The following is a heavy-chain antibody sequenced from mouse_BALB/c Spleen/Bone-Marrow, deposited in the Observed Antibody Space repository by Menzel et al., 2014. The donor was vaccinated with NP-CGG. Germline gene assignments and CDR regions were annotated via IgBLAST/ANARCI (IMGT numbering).Heavy chain of an antibody. J-gene: IGHJ2*01. CDR2: IYPGNVGT. D-gene: IGHD2-10*02. CDR3: ARETRYGNYVDYFDY. CDR1: GYTFTSYY. Sequence: QVQLQQSGPELVKPGTSVRISCKPSGYTFTSYYTHWVKQRPGQGLEWIGWIYPGNVGTKYNEKFKGKATLTADKSSSTAYMQLSSLTSEDSAVYFCARETRYGNYVDYFDYWGQGTTLTVSS. V-gene: IGHV1S56*01.